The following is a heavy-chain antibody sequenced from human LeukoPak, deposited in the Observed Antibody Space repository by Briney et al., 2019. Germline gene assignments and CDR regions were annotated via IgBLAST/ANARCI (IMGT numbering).Heavy chain of an antibody. V-gene: IGHV3-30-3*01. J-gene: IGHJ4*02. CDR2: ISYDGSNK. Sequence: GGSLRLSCAASGFTFSSYAMHWVRQAPGKGLEWVAVISYDGSNKYYADSVKGRFTISRDNSKNTLYLQMNSLRAEDTAVYYCARDYYDSSGYPDYWGQGTLLTVSS. CDR1: GFTFSSYA. CDR3: ARDYYDSSGYPDY. D-gene: IGHD3-22*01.